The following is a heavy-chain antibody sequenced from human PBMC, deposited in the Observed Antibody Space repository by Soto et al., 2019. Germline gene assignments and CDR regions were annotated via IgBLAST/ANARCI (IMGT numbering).Heavy chain of an antibody. Sequence: QMHLQESGPGLVKPSETLSLTCTVSGGSISSSYWSWIRQPPGKGLEWLAYIYDTGISGYTPSTSYNPSLKSRVTMSVDTSKSQFSLKLTSVTAADTAVYYCARGEDAFFYYGLDVWGQGITVTVSS. CDR2: IYDTGISGYTPST. J-gene: IGHJ6*02. V-gene: IGHV4-59*01. CDR3: ARGEDAFFYYGLDV. CDR1: GGSISSSY.